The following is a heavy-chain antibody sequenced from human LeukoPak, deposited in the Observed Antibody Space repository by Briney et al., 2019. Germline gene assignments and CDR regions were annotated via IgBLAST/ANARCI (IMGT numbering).Heavy chain of an antibody. D-gene: IGHD6-19*01. CDR3: ARTLAVAGTVDY. Sequence: GESLQISCKGSGYSFTSYWIGWVRQLPGKGLEWMGIIYPGDSDTRYSPSFQGQVTISADKSISTAYLQWSSLKASDTAMYYCARTLAVAGTVDYWGQRTLVTVSS. J-gene: IGHJ4*02. CDR1: GYSFTSYW. CDR2: IYPGDSDT. V-gene: IGHV5-51*01.